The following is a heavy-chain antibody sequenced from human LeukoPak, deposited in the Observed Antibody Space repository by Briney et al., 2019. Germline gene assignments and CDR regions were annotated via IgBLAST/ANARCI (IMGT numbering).Heavy chain of an antibody. D-gene: IGHD3-16*01. CDR3: ARQPYDYIWGSYDY. V-gene: IGHV3-33*03. J-gene: IGHJ4*02. CDR2: IWYDESKK. Sequence: GGSLRLSCAVAGFTFSNYGMHWVRQAPGKGLEGVAVIWYDESKKYYADSVKGRFTISRDNSQNTLYLQMNSLRAEDTAVYYCARQPYDYIWGSYDYWGQGTLVTVSS. CDR1: GFTFSNYG.